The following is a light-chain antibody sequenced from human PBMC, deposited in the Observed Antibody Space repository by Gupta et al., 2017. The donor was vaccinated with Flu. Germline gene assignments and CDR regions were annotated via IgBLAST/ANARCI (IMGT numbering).Light chain of an antibody. J-gene: IGLJ2*01. CDR2: EVN. CDR1: SSDVGTYNL. Sequence: QSALTQPASVSGSPGQSITISCTGTSSDVGTYNLVSWYQQRPGKAPQLVIYEVNKRPSGVSNRFSGSKSGNTASLTISGLQPEDEADYHRCSHAGSSTSAVVFGGGTKLTVL. CDR3: CSHAGSSTSAVV. V-gene: IGLV2-23*02.